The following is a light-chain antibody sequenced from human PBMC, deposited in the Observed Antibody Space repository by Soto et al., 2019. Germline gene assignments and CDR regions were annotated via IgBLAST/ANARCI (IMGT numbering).Light chain of an antibody. J-gene: IGKJ1*01. V-gene: IGKV3-15*01. CDR3: QQYNIWPPWT. Sequence: ILMTQSPATLSVSPGERATLSCRASQSVSNNLAWYQQKPGQAPRLLIYDASTRATGIPARFSGSGSGTEFTLTISGMQSEDFAVYYCQQYNIWPPWTFGQGTKVEVK. CDR2: DAS. CDR1: QSVSNN.